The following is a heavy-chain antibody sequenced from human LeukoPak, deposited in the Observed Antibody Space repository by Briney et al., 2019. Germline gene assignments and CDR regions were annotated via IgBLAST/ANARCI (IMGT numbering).Heavy chain of an antibody. Sequence: SETLSLTCAVSGDSISSSNWWSWVRQSPGKGLEWIGEIYHSGTTNYNPSLKTRVTISVDTSKNQFSLKLSSVTAADTAVYYCARRGYSYGNFDYWGQGTLVTVSS. V-gene: IGHV4-4*02. CDR1: GDSISSSNW. CDR3: ARRGYSYGNFDY. CDR2: IYHSGTT. J-gene: IGHJ4*02. D-gene: IGHD5-18*01.